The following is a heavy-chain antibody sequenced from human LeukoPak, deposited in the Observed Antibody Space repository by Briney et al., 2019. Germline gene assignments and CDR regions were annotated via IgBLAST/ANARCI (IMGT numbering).Heavy chain of an antibody. CDR2: INWIGGST. D-gene: IGHD3-3*01. CDR1: GFTFDDYG. J-gene: IGHJ5*02. CDR3: ARVSTYYDFWSGYGRLNWFDP. Sequence: GGSLRLSCEASGFTFDDYGMSWVRQAPGKGLEWVSGINWIGGSTGYADSVKGRFTISRDNAKNSLYLQMNTLRAEDTALYHCARVSTYYDFWSGYGRLNWFDPWGQGTLVTVSS. V-gene: IGHV3-20*01.